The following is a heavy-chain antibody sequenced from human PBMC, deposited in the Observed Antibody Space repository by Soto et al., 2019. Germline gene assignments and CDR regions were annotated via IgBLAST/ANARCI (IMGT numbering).Heavy chain of an antibody. J-gene: IGHJ6*02. CDR2: MNPNSGNT. CDR1: GYTFTSYD. CDR3: AREVVSRGMDG. Sequence: QVQLVQSGAEVKKPGASVKVSCKASGYTFTSYDINWVRQATGQGLEWMGWMNPNSGNTGYAQKFQGRVTMTRKTSVSTAYMELNRPRSEDTAVYYCAREVVSRGMDGWCQGTTVTVSS. V-gene: IGHV1-8*01. D-gene: IGHD3-22*01.